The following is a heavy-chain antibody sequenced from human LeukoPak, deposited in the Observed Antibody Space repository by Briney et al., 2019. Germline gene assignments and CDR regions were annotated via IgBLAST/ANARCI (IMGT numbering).Heavy chain of an antibody. D-gene: IGHD2-2*01. Sequence: GASVKVSCKASGYTFTVNYMHWVRQAPGQGFEWMGGINLNDGDTNYAQKFQGRVTMTRDTSISTAHMEVSRLRSDDTAVYYCARANFLYCSSSTCLFDYWGQGTLVTVSS. CDR1: GYTFTVNY. CDR3: ARANFLYCSSSTCLFDY. J-gene: IGHJ4*02. V-gene: IGHV1-2*02. CDR2: INLNDGDT.